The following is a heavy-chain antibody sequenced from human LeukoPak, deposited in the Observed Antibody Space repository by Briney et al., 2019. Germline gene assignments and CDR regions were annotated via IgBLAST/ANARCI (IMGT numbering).Heavy chain of an antibody. CDR2: MSYDGRDK. D-gene: IGHD2-2*01. CDR1: GFTFSSYA. CDR3: ARDSKGSIDY. V-gene: IGHV3-30*04. J-gene: IGHJ4*02. Sequence: GGSLRLSCAASGFTFSSYALSWVRQAPGKGLECVALMSYDGRDKNYADSVKGRFTISRDNSKSTLYLQMDSLRAEDTAVYYCARDSKGSIDYWGQGTLVTVSS.